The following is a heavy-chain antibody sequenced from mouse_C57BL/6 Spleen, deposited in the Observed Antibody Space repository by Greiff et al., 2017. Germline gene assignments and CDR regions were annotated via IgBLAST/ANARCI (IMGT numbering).Heavy chain of an antibody. D-gene: IGHD1-1*01. CDR2: IDPEDGET. CDR3: ARGSTTVVGEGHYAMDD. V-gene: IGHV14-2*01. Sequence: EVKLVESGAELVKPGASVKLSCTASGFNIKDYYMHWVKQRTEQGLEWIGRIDPEDGETKYAPKFKGKATITADTSSNTAYLQPGSLTSGEPAGFYCARGSTTVVGEGHYAMDDWGQGTSVTVSS. J-gene: IGHJ4*01. CDR1: GFNIKDYY.